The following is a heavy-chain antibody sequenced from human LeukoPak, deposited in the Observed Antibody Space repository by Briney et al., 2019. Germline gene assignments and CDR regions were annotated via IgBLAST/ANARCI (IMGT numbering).Heavy chain of an antibody. CDR3: ARGVPSGVDYFDY. Sequence: GGSLRLSCAASGFTVSSNYMSWVRQAPGKGLEWVSVIYSGGSTYYADSAKGRFTISRDNAKNSLYLQMNSLRAEDTAVYYCARGVPSGVDYFDYWGQGTLVTVSS. J-gene: IGHJ4*02. D-gene: IGHD3-10*01. CDR2: IYSGGST. V-gene: IGHV3-53*01. CDR1: GFTVSSNY.